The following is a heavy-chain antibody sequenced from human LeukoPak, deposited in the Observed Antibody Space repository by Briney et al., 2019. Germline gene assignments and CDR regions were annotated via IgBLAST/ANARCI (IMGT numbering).Heavy chain of an antibody. V-gene: IGHV4-59*08. CDR3: ARHLLLWLGETGGPHGMDV. J-gene: IGHJ6*02. CDR2: IYYSGST. CDR1: GGSISSYY. Sequence: SETLSLTCTVSGGSISSYYWSWIRQPPGKGLEWIGYIYYSGSTNYNPSLKSRVTISVDTSKNQFSLKLSSVTAADTAVYYCARHLLLWLGETGGPHGMDVWGQGTTVTVSS. D-gene: IGHD3-10*01.